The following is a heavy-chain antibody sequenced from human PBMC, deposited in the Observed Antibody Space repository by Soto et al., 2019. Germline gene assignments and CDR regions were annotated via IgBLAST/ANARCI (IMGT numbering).Heavy chain of an antibody. V-gene: IGHV3-30*03. J-gene: IGHJ3*02. CDR2: ISYDGGNK. Sequence: GGSLRLSCAASGFTFSTYGMHWVRQAPGKGLEWVAVISYDGGNKNYADSVKGRFTISRDNSKNTLYLQMNSLRAEDTAVYYCAGRTVATSWTLDIWGQGTTVTVS. D-gene: IGHD5-12*01. CDR1: GFTFSTYG. CDR3: AGRTVATSWTLDI.